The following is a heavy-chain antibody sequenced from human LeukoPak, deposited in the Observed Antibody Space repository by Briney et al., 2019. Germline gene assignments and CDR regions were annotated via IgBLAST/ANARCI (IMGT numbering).Heavy chain of an antibody. D-gene: IGHD3-16*02. CDR1: AFTFRTYG. CDR2: IRYDGSNK. V-gene: IGHV3-30*02. J-gene: IGHJ4*02. CDR3: ARDPSRGYDYVWGSYRYNYYFDY. Sequence: PGGSLRLSCATSAFTFRTYGMHWVRQAPGKGLEWVAFIRYDGSNKYYADSVKGRFTISRDNSKNTLYLQMNSLRAEDTAVYYCARDPSRGYDYVWGSYRYNYYFDYWGQGTLVTVSS.